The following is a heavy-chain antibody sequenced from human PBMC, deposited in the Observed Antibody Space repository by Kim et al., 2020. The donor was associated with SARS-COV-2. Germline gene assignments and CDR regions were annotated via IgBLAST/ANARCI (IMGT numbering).Heavy chain of an antibody. Sequence: TNYHPSLKSRVTISVDTSKNQFSLKLSSVTAAETAVYYCARGGVTTPLDYWGQGTLVTVSS. D-gene: IGHD4-17*01. CDR2: T. V-gene: IGHV4-59*09. CDR3: ARGGVTTPLDY. J-gene: IGHJ4*02.